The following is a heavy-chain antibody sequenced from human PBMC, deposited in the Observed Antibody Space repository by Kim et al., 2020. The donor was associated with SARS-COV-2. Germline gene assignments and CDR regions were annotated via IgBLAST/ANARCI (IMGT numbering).Heavy chain of an antibody. V-gene: IGHV3-72*01. CDR3: ARAPGSYYDSSGYSPSPGAFDI. J-gene: IGHJ3*02. Sequence: GGSLRLSCAASGFTFSDHYMDWVRQAPGKGLEWVGRTRNKANSYTTEYAASVKGRFTISRDDSKNSLYLQMNSLKTEDTAVYYCARAPGSYYDSSGYSPSPGAFDIWGQGTMVTVSS. D-gene: IGHD3-22*01. CDR1: GFTFSDHY. CDR2: TRNKANSYTT.